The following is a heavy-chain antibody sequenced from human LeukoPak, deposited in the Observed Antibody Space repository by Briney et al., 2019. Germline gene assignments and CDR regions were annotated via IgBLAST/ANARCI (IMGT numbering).Heavy chain of an antibody. CDR3: VRGSLASGVVVYYYYYLDV. V-gene: IGHV3-48*01. Sequence: GGSLRLSCAASGFTFGDYAMSWFRQAPGMGLEWLSYISASRGTTYYADSVKGRFTISRDNAKNSLYLQMNSLRAEDTAVYYCVRGSLASGVVVYYYYYLDVWGKGTTVTVSS. J-gene: IGHJ6*03. CDR1: GFTFGDYA. CDR2: ISASRGTT. D-gene: IGHD3-3*01.